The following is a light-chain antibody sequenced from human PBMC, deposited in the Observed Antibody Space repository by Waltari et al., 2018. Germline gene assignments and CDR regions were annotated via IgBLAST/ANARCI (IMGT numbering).Light chain of an antibody. CDR3: QQYNNYPYT. V-gene: IGKV1-5*03. CDR1: QSISTW. J-gene: IGKJ2*01. CDR2: KAS. Sequence: DIQMTQSHSTLSASVGDTVTITCRASQSISTWLAWYQQKPGKAPKLLIYKASSLESGVPSRFSGSGSGTELTLTISSLQPDDFAIYYCQQYNNYPYTFGQGTKLDFK.